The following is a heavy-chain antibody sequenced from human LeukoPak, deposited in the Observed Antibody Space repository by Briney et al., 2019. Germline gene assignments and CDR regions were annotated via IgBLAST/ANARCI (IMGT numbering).Heavy chain of an antibody. D-gene: IGHD2-8*01. J-gene: IGHJ4*02. CDR2: ITGGGETT. Sequence: GGSLRLSCAASGFTFSSYSMNWVRQAPGKGLEWVSGITGGGETTFYADSVKGRFTISRDNHKNTLYLQMNSLRADDTAVYYCARDARLMAFDNWGQGTLVTVSS. CDR3: ARDARLMAFDN. CDR1: GFTFSSYS. V-gene: IGHV3-23*01.